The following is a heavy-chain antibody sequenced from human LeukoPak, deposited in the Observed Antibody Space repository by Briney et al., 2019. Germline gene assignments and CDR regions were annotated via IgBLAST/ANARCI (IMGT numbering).Heavy chain of an antibody. CDR3: VRLPHY. CDR2: IYYSGST. CDR1: GGSISSYY. Sequence: SETLSLTCTVSGGSISSYYWSWIRQPPGKGLEWIGYIYYSGSTNYNPSLKSRVTVSVDRSKNQFSLKLSSVTAADTALYYCVRLPHYWGQGTLVTVSS. V-gene: IGHV4-59*12. J-gene: IGHJ4*02.